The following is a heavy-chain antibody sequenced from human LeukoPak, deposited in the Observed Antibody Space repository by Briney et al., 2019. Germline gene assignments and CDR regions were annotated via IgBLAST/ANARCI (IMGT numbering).Heavy chain of an antibody. Sequence: SETLSLTCTVSGDSINKYYWSWIRQPPGKGLEWIGCISHSGSTYYNPSLKSQITISVDTSKNQFSLKLSSVTAADTAVYYCARGRQLGHALGYWGQGTLVTVSS. CDR2: ISHSGST. J-gene: IGHJ4*02. D-gene: IGHD6-6*01. CDR3: ARGRQLGHALGY. CDR1: GDSINKYY. V-gene: IGHV4-59*12.